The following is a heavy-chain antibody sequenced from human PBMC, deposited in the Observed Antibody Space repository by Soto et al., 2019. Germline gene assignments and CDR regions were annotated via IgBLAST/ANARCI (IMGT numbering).Heavy chain of an antibody. J-gene: IGHJ4*02. V-gene: IGHV3-33*01. Sequence: PGGSLRLSCAASGFTFSSYGMHWVRQAPGKGLEWVAVIWYDGSNKYYADSVKGRFTISRDNSKNTLYLQMNSLRAEDTAVYYCARDAHCSGGSCYCDYWGQGTLVTVSS. CDR1: GFTFSSYG. D-gene: IGHD2-15*01. CDR2: IWYDGSNK. CDR3: ARDAHCSGGSCYCDY.